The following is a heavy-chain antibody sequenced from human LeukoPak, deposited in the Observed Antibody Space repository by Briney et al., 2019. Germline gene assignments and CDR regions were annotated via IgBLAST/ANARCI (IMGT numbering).Heavy chain of an antibody. J-gene: IGHJ3*02. CDR1: GGSFSGYY. D-gene: IGHD2-2*01. V-gene: IGHV4-34*01. Sequence: SSETLSLTCAVYGGSFSGYYWSWIRQPPGKGLEWIGEINHSGSTNYNPSLKSRVTISVDTSKNQFSLKLSSVTAADTAVYYCARDYCSSTSCFSAFDIWGQGTMVTVSS. CDR2: INHSGST. CDR3: ARDYCSSTSCFSAFDI.